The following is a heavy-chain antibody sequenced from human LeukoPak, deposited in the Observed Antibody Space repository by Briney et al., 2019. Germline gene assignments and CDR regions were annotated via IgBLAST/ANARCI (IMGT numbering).Heavy chain of an antibody. CDR1: GGSISSSSYY. D-gene: IGHD1-26*01. V-gene: IGHV4-39*07. CDR2: IYYSGST. Sequence: PSETLSLTCTVSGGSISSSSYYWGWIRQPPGKGLEWIGSIYYSGSTYYNPSLKSRVTISVDTSKNQFSLKLSSVTAADTAVYYCARFTPLVGDAFDIWGQGTMVTVSS. CDR3: ARFTPLVGDAFDI. J-gene: IGHJ3*02.